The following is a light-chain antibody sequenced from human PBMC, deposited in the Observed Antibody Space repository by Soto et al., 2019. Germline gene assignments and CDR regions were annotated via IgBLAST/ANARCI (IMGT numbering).Light chain of an antibody. Sequence: EVVLTQSPGTLSLSPGERATLSCRASQSVSNNYLAWYQQKPGQAPRLLIYGASSRATGIPDRFAGSGSGTDFTLTISRLEPEDFATYYCQQSFRTPFTFGPGNKLDIK. J-gene: IGKJ3*01. CDR1: QSVSNNY. CDR2: GAS. CDR3: QQSFRTPFT. V-gene: IGKV3-20*01.